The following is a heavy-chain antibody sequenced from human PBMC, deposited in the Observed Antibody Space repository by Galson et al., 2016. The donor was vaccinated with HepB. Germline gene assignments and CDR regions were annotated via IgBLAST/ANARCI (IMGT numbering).Heavy chain of an antibody. Sequence: TVSGGSISSYYWNWIRQPPGKGLEWIGYIYDSGITNYNPSLKSRVTISVDTSKNQFSLKMSSVTAADTAVYYCARDGANFWSGYYRPNWFDSWGQGTLVTVSS. D-gene: IGHD3-3*01. J-gene: IGHJ5*01. CDR2: IYDSGIT. CDR3: ARDGANFWSGYYRPNWFDS. CDR1: GGSISSYY. V-gene: IGHV4-59*01.